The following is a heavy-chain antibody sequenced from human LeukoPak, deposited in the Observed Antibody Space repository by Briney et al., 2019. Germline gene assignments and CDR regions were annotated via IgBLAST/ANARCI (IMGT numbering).Heavy chain of an antibody. V-gene: IGHV1-46*01. D-gene: IGHD3-3*01. CDR1: GYTFTNYY. CDR3: ARDGLGGGSTNFRFDP. J-gene: IGHJ5*02. CDR2: INPSGGGT. Sequence: ASVKVSCKASGYTFTNYYMQWARQAPGQGLEWKGIINPSGGGTNYAQKFLGRLTVTRDTSTTTVYMELSSLRSEDTAVYYCARDGLGGGSTNFRFDPWGQGTLVTVSS.